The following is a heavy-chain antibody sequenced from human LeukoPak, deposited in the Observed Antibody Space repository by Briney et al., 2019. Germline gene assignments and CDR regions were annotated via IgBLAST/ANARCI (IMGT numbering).Heavy chain of an antibody. CDR1: GFSLSTSGMC. D-gene: IGHD1-1*01. J-gene: IGHJ4*02. Sequence: SGPALVKPTQTLTLTCTFSGFSLSTSGMCVSWIRQPPGKALEWLARIDWDDDKYYSTSLKTRLTISKDTSKNQVVLTMTNMDPVDTATYYCAHAPWNWNPQVSFDYWGQGTLVTVSS. CDR2: IDWDDDK. V-gene: IGHV2-70*11. CDR3: AHAPWNWNPQVSFDY.